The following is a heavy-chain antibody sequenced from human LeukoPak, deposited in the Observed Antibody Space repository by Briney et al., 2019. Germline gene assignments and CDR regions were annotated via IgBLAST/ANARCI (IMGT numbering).Heavy chain of an antibody. CDR2: INHSGST. Sequence: SETLSLTCAVYGGSFSGYYWSWIRQPPGKGLEWIGEINHSGSTNYNPSLKSRVTISVDTSKNQFSLKLSSVTAADTAVYYCARRRATLDYWGQGTLVTVSS. J-gene: IGHJ4*02. V-gene: IGHV4-34*01. CDR1: GGSFSGYY. CDR3: ARRRATLDY.